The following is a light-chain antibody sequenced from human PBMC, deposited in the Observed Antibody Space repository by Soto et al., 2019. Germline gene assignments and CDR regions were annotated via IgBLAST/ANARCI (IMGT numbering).Light chain of an antibody. V-gene: IGLV1-47*02. CDR1: RSNIGNNH. Sequence: QSVLTQPPSASGTPGQRVAISCSGSRSNIGNNHVYWYQQLPGTAPKLLIYSQNQRPAGVPARFSGSKSGTSASLAISGLRSEDEAAYYCSSYASSGAVVFGGGTKVTVL. CDR3: SSYASSGAVV. CDR2: SQN. J-gene: IGLJ2*01.